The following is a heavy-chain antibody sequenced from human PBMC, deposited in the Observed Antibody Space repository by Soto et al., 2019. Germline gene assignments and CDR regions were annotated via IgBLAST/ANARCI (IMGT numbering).Heavy chain of an antibody. Sequence: GASVKVSCKASGYTFTSYGISWVRQAPGQGLEWMGWISAYNGNTNYAQKLQGRVTMTTDTSTSTAYMELRSLRSDDTAVYYCARDAGLWELLGPVDSWGQGALVTVSS. CDR2: ISAYNGNT. J-gene: IGHJ4*02. V-gene: IGHV1-18*04. CDR3: ARDAGLWELLGPVDS. D-gene: IGHD1-26*01. CDR1: GYTFTSYG.